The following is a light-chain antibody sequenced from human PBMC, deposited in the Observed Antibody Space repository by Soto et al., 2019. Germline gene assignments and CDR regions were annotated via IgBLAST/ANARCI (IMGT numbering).Light chain of an antibody. CDR2: GAS. V-gene: IGKV3-20*01. CDR1: QSISSSY. Sequence: EIVLTQSPGTLSLSPGERATLSCRASQSISSSYLAWYQQKPGQAPRLLVYGASSSATGIQDRFSGSVSGTDFTLTISRLEPEDFAVYSCQQYGSSRFTFGPGTKVDIK. CDR3: QQYGSSRFT. J-gene: IGKJ3*01.